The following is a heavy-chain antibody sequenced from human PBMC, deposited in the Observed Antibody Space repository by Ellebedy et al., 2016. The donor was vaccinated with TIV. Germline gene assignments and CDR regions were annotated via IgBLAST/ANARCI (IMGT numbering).Heavy chain of an antibody. CDR2: IIPIFGTA. CDR3: ARRRLRPTGGMDV. Sequence: SVKVSXKASRGTFSSYAISWVRQAPGQGLEWMGGIIPIFGTANYAQKLQGRVTMTTDTSTSTAYMELRSLRSDDTAVYYCARRRLRPTGGMDVWGQGTTVTVSS. D-gene: IGHD4-17*01. CDR1: RGTFSSYA. J-gene: IGHJ6*02. V-gene: IGHV1-69*05.